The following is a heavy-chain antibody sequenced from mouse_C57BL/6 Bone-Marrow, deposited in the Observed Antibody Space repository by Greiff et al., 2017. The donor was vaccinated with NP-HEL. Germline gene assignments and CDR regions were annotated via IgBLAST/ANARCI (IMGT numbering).Heavy chain of an antibody. CDR1: GFTFSDYG. D-gene: IGHD2-3*01. J-gene: IGHJ2*01. V-gene: IGHV5-17*01. Sequence: EVKVEESGGGLVKPGGSLKLSCAASGFTFSDYGMHWVRQAPEKGLEWVAYISSGSSTIYYADTVKGRFTISRDNAKNTLFLQMTSLRSEDTAMYYCARSGDGYYGYWGQGTTLTVSS. CDR2: ISSGSSTI. CDR3: ARSGDGYYGY.